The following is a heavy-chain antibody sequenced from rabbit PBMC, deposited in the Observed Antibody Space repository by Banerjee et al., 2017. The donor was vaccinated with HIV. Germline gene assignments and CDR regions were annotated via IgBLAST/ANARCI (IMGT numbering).Heavy chain of an antibody. CDR2: INSNTGNT. V-gene: IGHV1S45*01. CDR1: GFSFNNKYV. J-gene: IGHJ3*01. D-gene: IGHD4-2*01. CDR3: AGHADRSWWFTRLDL. Sequence: QEQLEESGGDLVKPEGSLTLTCTASGFSFNNKYVMCWVRQAPGKGLVWIACINSNTGNTVNASWAKGPFTISKTSSTTVTLQMTGLTAADTAALCCAGHADRSWWFTRLDLWGPGTLVTVS.